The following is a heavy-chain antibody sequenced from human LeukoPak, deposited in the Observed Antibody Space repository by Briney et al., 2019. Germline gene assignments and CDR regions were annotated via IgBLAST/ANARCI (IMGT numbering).Heavy chain of an antibody. CDR3: AGGRRYFDWLGSYYYYGMDV. Sequence: PSETLSLTCAVYGGSFSGYYWSWIRQPPGKGLEWIGEINHSGSTNYNPSLKSRVTISVDTSKNQFSLKLSSVTAADTAVYYCAGGRRYFDWLGSYYYYGMDVWGQGTTVTVSS. D-gene: IGHD3-9*01. CDR1: GGSFSGYY. V-gene: IGHV4-34*01. CDR2: INHSGST. J-gene: IGHJ6*02.